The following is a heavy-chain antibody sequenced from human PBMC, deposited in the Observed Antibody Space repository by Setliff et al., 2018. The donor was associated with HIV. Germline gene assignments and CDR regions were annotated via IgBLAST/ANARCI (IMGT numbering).Heavy chain of an antibody. CDR2: IYYSGST. CDR1: GGSISSSSYY. J-gene: IGHJ5*02. D-gene: IGHD6-13*01. Sequence: SETLSLTCTVSGGSISSSSYYWGWIRQPPGKGLEWIGSIYYSGSTYYNPSLKSRVTISVDTSKNQFSLKLSSVTAADTAVYYCARRWVIAAGNWCDPWGQGTLVTVSS. V-gene: IGHV4-39*01. CDR3: ARRWVIAAGNWCDP.